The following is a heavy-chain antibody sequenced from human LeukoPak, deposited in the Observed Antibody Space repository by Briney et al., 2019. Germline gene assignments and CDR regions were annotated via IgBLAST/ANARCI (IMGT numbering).Heavy chain of an antibody. CDR1: GGSISSSNPY. V-gene: IGHV4-39*01. Sequence: SETLSLTCSVSGGSISSSNPYWDWIRQPPGKGLEWIGHIYYSGSTSYNPSLKSRVTISVDTSKNQFSLKLSSVTAADTAVYYCARRRGYSGYDFTLPFDYWGQGTLVTVSS. D-gene: IGHD5-12*01. J-gene: IGHJ4*02. CDR2: IYYSGST. CDR3: ARRRGYSGYDFTLPFDY.